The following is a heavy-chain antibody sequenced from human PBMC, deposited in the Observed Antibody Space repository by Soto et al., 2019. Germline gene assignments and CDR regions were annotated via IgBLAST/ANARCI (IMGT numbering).Heavy chain of an antibody. J-gene: IGHJ4*02. V-gene: IGHV2-5*01. Sequence: GSGPTLVNPTQTLTLTCALSGFSVSARGVGVGWIRQPPGKALEWLAIIYWNDDKLYRPSLQSRLTITKDTSKNQVVLTMTNMDPVDTATYYCAHPPWGAAPDYWGQGTPVTVSS. CDR3: AHPPWGAAPDY. CDR2: IYWNDDK. D-gene: IGHD3-16*01. CDR1: GFSVSARGVG.